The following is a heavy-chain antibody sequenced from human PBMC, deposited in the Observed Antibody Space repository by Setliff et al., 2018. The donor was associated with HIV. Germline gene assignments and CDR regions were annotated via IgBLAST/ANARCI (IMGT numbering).Heavy chain of an antibody. CDR1: GGSISSGNHY. CDR3: AKEGGYCSGDTCFGFDY. CDR2: IYANENT. Sequence: TSETLSLTCTVSGGSISSGNHYWSWIRQPAGKGLEWIGHIYANENTNYNPSLKSRVTISVDTSKNHFSLKLRSLTAADTAMYYCAKEGGYCSGDTCFGFDYWGQGTLVTVSS. D-gene: IGHD2-15*01. V-gene: IGHV4-61*09. J-gene: IGHJ4*02.